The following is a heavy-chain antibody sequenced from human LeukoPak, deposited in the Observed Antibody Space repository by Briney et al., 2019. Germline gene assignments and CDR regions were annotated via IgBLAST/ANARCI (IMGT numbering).Heavy chain of an antibody. D-gene: IGHD3-22*01. CDR3: AKCYYDSSGSDDAFDI. CDR2: ISGSGGST. Sequence: PGGSLRLSCAASGFTFSSYSMNWVRQAPGKGLEWVSAISGSGGSTYYADSVKGRFTISRDNSKNTLYLQMNSLRAEDTAVYYCAKCYYDSSGSDDAFDIWGQGTMVTVSS. CDR1: GFTFSSYS. J-gene: IGHJ3*02. V-gene: IGHV3-23*01.